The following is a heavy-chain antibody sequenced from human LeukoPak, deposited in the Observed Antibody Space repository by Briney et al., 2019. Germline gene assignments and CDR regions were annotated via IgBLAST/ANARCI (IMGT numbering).Heavy chain of an antibody. CDR3: AKSGYDSSGYYGHFDY. V-gene: IGHV3-23*01. CDR2: ISGSGGST. J-gene: IGHJ4*02. CDR1: GFTFSSYS. D-gene: IGHD3-22*01. Sequence: GGSLRLSCAAYGFTFSSYSMNWVRQAPGKGLEWVSAISGSGGSTYYADSVKGRFTISRDNSKNTLYLQMNSLRAEDTAVYYCAKSGYDSSGYYGHFDYWGQGTLVTVSS.